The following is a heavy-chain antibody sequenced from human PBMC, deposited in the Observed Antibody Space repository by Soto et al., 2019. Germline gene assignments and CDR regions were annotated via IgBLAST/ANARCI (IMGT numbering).Heavy chain of an antibody. CDR2: IWYDGNNK. V-gene: IGHV3-33*01. Sequence: QVQLVESGGGVVQPGRSLRLSCAASGFTFRSYGMHWVRQAPGKGLEWVALIWYDGNNKYYADSVKGRFTISRDNSKNTLYLLMNSVRGEDTAVYYCARLGGSGSYTVDYWGQGTLVTVSS. CDR3: ARLGGSGSYTVDY. CDR1: GFTFRSYG. J-gene: IGHJ4*02. D-gene: IGHD3-10*01.